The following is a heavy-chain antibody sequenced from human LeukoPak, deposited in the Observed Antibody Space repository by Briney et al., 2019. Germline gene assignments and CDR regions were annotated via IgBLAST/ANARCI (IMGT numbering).Heavy chain of an antibody. CDR3: ARTTYSSSWFSGTIDY. CDR2: IYYSGST. Sequence: LTCAVYGGSFSGYYWSWIRQHPGKGLEWIGYIYYSGSTYYNPSLKSRVTISVDTSKNQFSLKLSSVTAADTAVYYCARTTYSSSWFSGTIDYWGQGTLVTVSS. V-gene: IGHV4-31*11. J-gene: IGHJ4*02. D-gene: IGHD6-13*01. CDR1: GGSFSGYY.